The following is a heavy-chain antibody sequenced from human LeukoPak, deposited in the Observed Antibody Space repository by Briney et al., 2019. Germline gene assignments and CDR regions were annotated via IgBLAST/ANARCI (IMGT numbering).Heavy chain of an antibody. CDR1: GFIFRSYW. CDR2: ISGSGGST. V-gene: IGHV3-23*01. J-gene: IGHJ4*02. Sequence: GGSLRLSCAASGFIFRSYWMVWVRQAPGKGLERVSGISGSGGSTYYADSVKGRFTISRDNSKNTLYLQMNSLRAEDTALYYCASDILTGYYGAYFDYWGQGTLVTVSS. D-gene: IGHD3-9*01. CDR3: ASDILTGYYGAYFDY.